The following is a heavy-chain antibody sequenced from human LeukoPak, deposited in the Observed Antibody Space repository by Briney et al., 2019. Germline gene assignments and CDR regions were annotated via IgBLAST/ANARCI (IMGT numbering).Heavy chain of an antibody. CDR1: GGSISSGGYS. CDR2: IYHSGST. V-gene: IGHV4-30-2*01. D-gene: IGHD2-21*02. CDR3: ARVLAYCGGDCPLFDY. Sequence: SETLSLTCAVSGGSISSGGYSWSWIRQPPGKGLKWIGYIYHSGSTYYNPSLKCRVTISVDRSKNQFSLKLSSVTAADTAVYYCARVLAYCGGDCPLFDYWGQGTLVTVSS. J-gene: IGHJ4*02.